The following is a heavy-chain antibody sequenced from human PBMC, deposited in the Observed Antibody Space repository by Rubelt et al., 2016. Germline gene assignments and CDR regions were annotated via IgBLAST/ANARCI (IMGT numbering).Heavy chain of an antibody. D-gene: IGHD6-19*01. CDR1: GGSFSGYY. Sequence: QVQLQQWGAGLLKPSETLSLTCAVYGGSFSGYYWSWIRQPPGKGLEWIGEINHSGSTNYNPSLKSRVTISVDTSKNQFSLRLSSVTAADTAVYYCASLDIAVAGTSVDYWGQGTLVTVSS. V-gene: IGHV4-34*01. CDR2: INHSGST. J-gene: IGHJ4*02. CDR3: ASLDIAVAGTSVDY.